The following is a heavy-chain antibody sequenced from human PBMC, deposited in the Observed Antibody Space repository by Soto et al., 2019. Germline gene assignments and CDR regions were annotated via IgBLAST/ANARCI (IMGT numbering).Heavy chain of an antibody. CDR3: ARFMPGNNWFDP. V-gene: IGHV1-18*01. CDR2: ISAYNGNT. D-gene: IGHD2-2*01. Sequence: ASVKVSCKSSGYTFTSYGISWVRQAPGQGLEWMGWISAYNGNTNYAQKLQGRVTMTTDTSTSTAYMELRSLRSDDTAVYYCARFMPGNNWFDPWGQGTLVTVSS. J-gene: IGHJ5*02. CDR1: GYTFTSYG.